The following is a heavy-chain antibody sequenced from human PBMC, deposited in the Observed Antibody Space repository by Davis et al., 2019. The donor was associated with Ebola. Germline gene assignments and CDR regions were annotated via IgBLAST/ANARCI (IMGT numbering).Heavy chain of an antibody. J-gene: IGHJ4*02. Sequence: GESLKISCAASGFTFSSYWMSWVRQAPGKGLEWVANIKQDGSEKYYVDSVKGRFTISRDNAKNSLYLQMNSLRAEDTAVYYCAREGPGCSSTSCYLYYFDYWGQGTLVTVSS. CDR3: AREGPGCSSTSCYLYYFDY. CDR1: GFTFSSYW. CDR2: IKQDGSEK. D-gene: IGHD2-2*01. V-gene: IGHV3-7*01.